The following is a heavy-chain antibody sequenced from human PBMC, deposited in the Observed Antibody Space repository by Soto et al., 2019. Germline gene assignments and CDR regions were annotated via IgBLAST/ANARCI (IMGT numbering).Heavy chain of an antibody. CDR2: VHHSGTT. Sequence: QVQLQESGRGLVEPSQTLSLTCTVSGGSIGGDGYSWSWIRHHPGKGLEWIGYVHHSGTTYYNPDSQSRFTLSGATSTTQFALSLRPVPAGNTAAYYWARGGSARSGSANWFDFWGPGPRVNASS. D-gene: IGHD1-26*01. CDR3: ARGGSARSGSANWFDF. CDR1: GGSIGGDGYS. V-gene: IGHV4-31*03. J-gene: IGHJ5*01.